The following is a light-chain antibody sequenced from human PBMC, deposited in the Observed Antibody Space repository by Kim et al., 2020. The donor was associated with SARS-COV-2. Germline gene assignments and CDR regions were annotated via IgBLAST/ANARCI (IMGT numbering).Light chain of an antibody. J-gene: IGKJ4*01. CDR3: QQGHSTPLLT. V-gene: IGKV1-39*01. Sequence: DIQMTQSPSSLAVSVGDRVTIACRASQSISTYLNWYQQKPGKAPKLLIYAASTLQSGVPSRFSGSGSGTDFTLTISSLQPEDFATYYCQQGHSTPLLTFGGGTKVDIK. CDR1: QSISTY. CDR2: AAS.